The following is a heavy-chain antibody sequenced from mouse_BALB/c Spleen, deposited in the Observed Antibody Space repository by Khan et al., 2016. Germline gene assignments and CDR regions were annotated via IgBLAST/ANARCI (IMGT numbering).Heavy chain of an antibody. J-gene: IGHJ3*01. D-gene: IGHD1-1*01. V-gene: IGHV1-54*01. Sequence: QVQLQQSGAELVRPGTSVKVSCKASGYAFTNYLIEWVKQRPGQGLEWIGVINPGSGGTNYNEKFKGKATLTADKSSSTAYMQLSSLTSDDSADYFGARADYLGSSGAYWGQGNLVTVSA. CDR2: INPGSGGT. CDR3: ARADYLGSSGAY. CDR1: GYAFTNYL.